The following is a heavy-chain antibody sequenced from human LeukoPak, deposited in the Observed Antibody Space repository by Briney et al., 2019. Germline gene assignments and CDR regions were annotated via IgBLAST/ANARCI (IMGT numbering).Heavy chain of an antibody. CDR2: IYYSGST. Sequence: SETLSLTCTVSGGSISSSSYSWGWIRQPPGKGLEWIGSIYYSGSTYYNPSLKSRVTISADTSKNQFSLKLSSVTAADTAVYYCARGVRGYSYGYFYFDYWGQGTLVTVSS. CDR3: ARGVRGYSYGYFYFDY. J-gene: IGHJ4*02. D-gene: IGHD5-18*01. V-gene: IGHV4-39*07. CDR1: GGSISSSSYS.